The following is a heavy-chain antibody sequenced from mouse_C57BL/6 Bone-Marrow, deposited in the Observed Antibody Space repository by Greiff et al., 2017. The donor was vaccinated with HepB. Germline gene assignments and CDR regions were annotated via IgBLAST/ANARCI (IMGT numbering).Heavy chain of an antibody. V-gene: IGHV10-3*01. CDR2: IRSKSSNYAT. D-gene: IGHD2-1*01. J-gene: IGHJ3*01. Sequence: EADGGLVQPKGSLKLSCAASGFTFNTYAMHWVRQAPGKGLEWVARIRSKSSNYATYYVDSVKDRFTISRDDSQSMLYLQINNLKTEDTAMYYGVRDLIYYGNYECAYWGQGTLVTVSA. CDR1: GFTFNTYA. CDR3: VRDLIYYGNYECAY.